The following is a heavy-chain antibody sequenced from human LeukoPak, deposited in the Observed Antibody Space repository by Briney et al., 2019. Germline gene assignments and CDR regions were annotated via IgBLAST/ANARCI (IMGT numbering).Heavy chain of an antibody. CDR3: ARDLRLGYYDSSFPDY. Sequence: GGSLRLSCAASGFTFSRYGMHWVRQGPGKGLEWVAVIWYDGSKKYYADSVKGRFTISRDNSKNTLYLQMNSLRAENTAVYYCARDLRLGYYDSSFPDYWGQGTLVTVSS. CDR1: GFTFSRYG. V-gene: IGHV3-33*01. J-gene: IGHJ4*02. CDR2: IWYDGSKK. D-gene: IGHD3-22*01.